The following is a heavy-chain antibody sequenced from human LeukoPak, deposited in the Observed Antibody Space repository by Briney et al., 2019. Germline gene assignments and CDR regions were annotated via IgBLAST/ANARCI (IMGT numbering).Heavy chain of an antibody. CDR2: ISSGRSVM. D-gene: IGHD5/OR15-5a*01. Sequence: GGSPRLSCAASGFTFSGYGMSWVRQAPGKGLEWVSHISSGRSVMNYADSVKGRFTISRDNGKNSVYLQMNSLRDEDTAVYYCAGGVYGYNAFDYWGQGTLVSVSS. J-gene: IGHJ4*02. V-gene: IGHV3-48*02. CDR3: AGGVYGYNAFDY. CDR1: GFTFSGYG.